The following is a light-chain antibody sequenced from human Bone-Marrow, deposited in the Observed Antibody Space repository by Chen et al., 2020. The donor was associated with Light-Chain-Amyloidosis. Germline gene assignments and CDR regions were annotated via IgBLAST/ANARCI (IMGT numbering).Light chain of an antibody. CDR2: DDS. V-gene: IGLV3-21*02. J-gene: IGLJ3*02. Sequence: SYVLTHPSSRSVAPGQTATMACGGNNIGSTSVHWYQQTPGQAPLLVVYDDSDRPSGIPERLSGSNSGNTATLTISRVEAGDEADYYCQVWDRSSDRPVFGGGTKLTVL. CDR1: NIGSTS. CDR3: QVWDRSSDRPV.